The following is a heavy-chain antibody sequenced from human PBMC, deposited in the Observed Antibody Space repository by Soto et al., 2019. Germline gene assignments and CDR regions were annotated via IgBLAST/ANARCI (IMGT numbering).Heavy chain of an antibody. CDR2: IKSKTDGGTA. CDR1: GFSFSNAW. V-gene: IGHV3-15*01. J-gene: IGHJ6*02. CDR3: TTLNYGVDV. Sequence: GGSLRLSCAASGFSFSNAWIIWVRQLPGKGLEWVVHIKSKTDGGTADYAAPVKGRFTISRDDSKNTLYLQMNSLKTEDTAMFYCTTLNYGVDVWGQGTTVTVSS.